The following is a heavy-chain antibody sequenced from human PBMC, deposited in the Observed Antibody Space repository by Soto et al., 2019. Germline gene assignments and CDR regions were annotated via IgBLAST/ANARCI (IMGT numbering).Heavy chain of an antibody. V-gene: IGHV3-23*01. CDR1: GLTFSTYD. CDR3: AKRYCGGDCYCGFDY. D-gene: IGHD2-21*02. J-gene: IGHJ4*02. CDR2: IGGGGDRT. Sequence: EVQLLESGGGLVQPGGSLILSCAASGLTFSTYDMTLVRQTPGKGLEWVSTIGGGGDRTYYVASVKGRLTISRDNSKNTLYLQMNSVRAEDTAVYYCAKRYCGGDCYCGFDYWGQGTLVTVSS.